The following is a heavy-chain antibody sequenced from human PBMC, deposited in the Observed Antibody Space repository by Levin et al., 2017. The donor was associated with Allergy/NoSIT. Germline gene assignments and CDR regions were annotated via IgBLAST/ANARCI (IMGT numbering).Heavy chain of an antibody. CDR2: IYYSGST. V-gene: IGHV4-59*01. J-gene: IGHJ3*02. D-gene: IGHD4-17*01. CDR1: GGSISSYY. Sequence: PGGSLRLSCTVSGGSISSYYWSWIRQPPGKGLEWIGYIYYSGSTNYNPSLKSRVTISVDTSKNQFSLKLSSVTAADTAVYYCARAPYGDYTAFDIWGQGTMVTVSS. CDR3: ARAPYGDYTAFDI.